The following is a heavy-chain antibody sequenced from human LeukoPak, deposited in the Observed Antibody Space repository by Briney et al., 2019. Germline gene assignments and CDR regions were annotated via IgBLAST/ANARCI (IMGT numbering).Heavy chain of an antibody. V-gene: IGHV3-73*01. CDR1: GFTFSGYA. CDR2: IDKEKNSYATAS. Sequence: GGSLRLSCAASGFTFSGYAIHWVRQSFGKGLEWIGHIDKEKNSYATASAYAVSVEGRFTVSRYDSKNMAYLQMSALKTEDTALYYCTRDSGTYNWLDPWGQGTLVTVSS. D-gene: IGHD1-26*01. CDR3: TRDSGTYNWLDP. J-gene: IGHJ5*02.